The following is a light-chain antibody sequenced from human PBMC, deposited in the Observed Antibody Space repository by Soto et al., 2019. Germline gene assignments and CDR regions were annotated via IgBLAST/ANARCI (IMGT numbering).Light chain of an antibody. CDR3: QQYGSSPLT. J-gene: IGKJ4*01. V-gene: IGKV3-20*01. Sequence: EIVLMQSPGTLSLSPGERATLSCRASQSVSSSYLAWYQQKPGQAPRLLIYGASSRATGIPDRFSGSGSGTDFTLTISRLEPEDFAVYYCQQYGSSPLTFGGGT. CDR1: QSVSSSY. CDR2: GAS.